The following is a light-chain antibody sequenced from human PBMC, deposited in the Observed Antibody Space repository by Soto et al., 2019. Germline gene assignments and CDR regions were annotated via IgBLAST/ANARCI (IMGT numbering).Light chain of an antibody. CDR1: QSISSY. CDR2: AAS. CDR3: QQSYSTPAWT. V-gene: IGKV1-39*01. Sequence: DIQMTQSPSSLSASVGDRVTITCRASQSISSYLNWYQQKPGKAPKLLIYAASSLQSGVPSRFSDSGYGTDFHLTISSLQPEDFATYYCQQSYSTPAWTFGQGTKEEIK. J-gene: IGKJ1*01.